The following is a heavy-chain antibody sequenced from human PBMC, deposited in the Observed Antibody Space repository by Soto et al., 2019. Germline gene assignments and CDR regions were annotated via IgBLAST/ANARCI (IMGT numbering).Heavy chain of an antibody. D-gene: IGHD4-17*01. CDR1: GGSVSNKAYY. CDR3: ARTTAVPNTLRSRYFFDY. CDR2: VYYSGTT. Sequence: SETLSLTCSVSGGSVSNKAYYWSWIRQPPGKRLEWIGYVYYSGTTNYNPSLKSRVTISVDLSKNQFSLRLSSVTTADTALYYCARTTAVPNTLRSRYFFDYWGQGTLVTVSS. V-gene: IGHV4-61*08. J-gene: IGHJ4*02.